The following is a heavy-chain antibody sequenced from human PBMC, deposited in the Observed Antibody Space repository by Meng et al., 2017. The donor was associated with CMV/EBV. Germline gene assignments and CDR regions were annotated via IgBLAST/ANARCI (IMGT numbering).Heavy chain of an antibody. J-gene: IGHJ6*02. Sequence: SVKVSCKASGGTFSSYAISWVRQAPGQGLEWMGGIIPIFGTANYAQKFQGRVTITTDESTSTAYMELSSLRSEDTAVYYCARAQVVVVPAAIHYYYYGMDVWGQGATVTVSS. CDR2: IIPIFGTA. D-gene: IGHD2-2*01. V-gene: IGHV1-69*05. CDR3: ARAQVVVVPAAIHYYYYGMDV. CDR1: GGTFSSYA.